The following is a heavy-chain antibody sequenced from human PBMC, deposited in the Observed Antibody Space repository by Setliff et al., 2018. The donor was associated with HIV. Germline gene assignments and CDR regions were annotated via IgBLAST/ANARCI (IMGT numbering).Heavy chain of an antibody. Sequence: ASVKVSCKSSGYTFTTYGISWVRQAPGHGLEWMGWISPNFGHTKYAQKFLDRVTMTIDTATSRAYMELRSLRSDDTAVYFCARLGSGWSDSYYYAMDIWGQGTTVTVSS. CDR1: GYTFTTYG. D-gene: IGHD6-19*01. J-gene: IGHJ6*02. CDR3: ARLGSGWSDSYYYAMDI. V-gene: IGHV1-18*04. CDR2: ISPNFGHT.